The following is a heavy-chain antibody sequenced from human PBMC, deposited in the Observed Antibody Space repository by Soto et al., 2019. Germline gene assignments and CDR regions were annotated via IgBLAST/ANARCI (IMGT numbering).Heavy chain of an antibody. CDR3: AREQLQYYYDSSGYYYDY. J-gene: IGHJ4*02. V-gene: IGHV1-3*01. D-gene: IGHD3-22*01. Sequence: KRHEWMGWINAGNGNTKYSQKFQGRVTITRDTSASTAYMELSSLRSEDTAVYYCAREQLQYYYDSSGYYYDYWGQGTLVTGSS. CDR2: INAGNGNT.